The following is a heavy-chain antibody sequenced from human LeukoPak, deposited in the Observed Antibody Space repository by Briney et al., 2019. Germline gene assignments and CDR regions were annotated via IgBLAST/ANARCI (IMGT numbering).Heavy chain of an antibody. D-gene: IGHD1-26*01. J-gene: IGHJ5*02. CDR3: ARDRGIYNWFDP. Sequence: GGSLRLSCAASGFTVSSNYMSWVRQAPGKGLEWVANIKQDGSEKYYVDSVKSRFTISRDNAKNSLYLQMNSLRAEDTAVYYCARDRGIYNWFDPWGQGTLVTVSS. CDR1: GFTVSSNY. V-gene: IGHV3-7*03. CDR2: IKQDGSEK.